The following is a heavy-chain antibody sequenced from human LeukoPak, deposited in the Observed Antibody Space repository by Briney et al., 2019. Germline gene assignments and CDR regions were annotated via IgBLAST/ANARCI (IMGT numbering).Heavy chain of an antibody. V-gene: IGHV4-59*01. CDR3: ARVKGREGSTVIIDY. Sequence: SETLSLTCTVSGGSISSYYWSWIRQPPGKGLEWIGYIYYSGSTNYNPSLKSRVTMSVDTSKNQFSLKLSSVTAADTAVYYCARVKGREGSTVIIDYWGQGTLVTVSS. J-gene: IGHJ4*02. CDR2: IYYSGST. CDR1: GGSISSYY. D-gene: IGHD3-10*01.